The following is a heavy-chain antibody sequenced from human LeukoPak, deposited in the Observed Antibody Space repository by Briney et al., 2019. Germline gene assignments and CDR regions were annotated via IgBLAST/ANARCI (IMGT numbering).Heavy chain of an antibody. CDR3: AKNGIYSSGWYGGYFDY. CDR1: GFTFSGYA. J-gene: IGHJ4*02. V-gene: IGHV3-64D*09. Sequence: GGSLRLSCSASGFTFSGYAMYWVRQAPGKGLEYVSAISSNGGSTYYADSVKGRFTISRDNSKNTLYLQMSSLRAEDTAVYYCAKNGIYSSGWYGGYFDYWGQGTLVTVSS. CDR2: ISSNGGST. D-gene: IGHD6-19*01.